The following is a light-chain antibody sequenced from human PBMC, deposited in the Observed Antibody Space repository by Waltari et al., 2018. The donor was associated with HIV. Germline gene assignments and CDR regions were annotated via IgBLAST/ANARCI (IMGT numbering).Light chain of an antibody. CDR2: SNN. Sequence: QSVLTQPPSASGTPGQRVTISCSGSSSNIGSNTVNWYQQRPGTAPKLLLFSNNSRSSGFPARFSGSRSGTSASLAISGLQSEDEADYCCAAWDDSLNGVVFGGGTKLTVL. V-gene: IGLV1-44*01. CDR1: SSNIGSNT. CDR3: AAWDDSLNGVV. J-gene: IGLJ2*01.